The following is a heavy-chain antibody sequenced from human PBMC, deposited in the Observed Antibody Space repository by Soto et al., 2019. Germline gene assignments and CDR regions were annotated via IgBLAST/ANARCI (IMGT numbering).Heavy chain of an antibody. J-gene: IGHJ5*02. D-gene: IGHD3-16*01. CDR2: IYYSGST. CDR3: ARIPVDTYMIYWSDP. V-gene: IGHV4-61*01. CDR1: GDYVSSGNYY. Sequence: SETLSVTCFVSGDYVSSGNYYWNWIRQPPGKGLEWIGYIYYSGSTNSNPSLKSRVTMSIDTAKNQFSLKLSSVTAADTAVYYCARIPVDTYMIYWSDPWGQGTLVTVSS.